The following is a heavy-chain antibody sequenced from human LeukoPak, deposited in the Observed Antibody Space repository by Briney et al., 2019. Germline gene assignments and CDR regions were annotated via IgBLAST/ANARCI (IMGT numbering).Heavy chain of an antibody. J-gene: IGHJ4*02. CDR2: VYPGDSDT. CDR3: ARLAGSGWYVDY. D-gene: IGHD6-19*01. Sequence: KRGESLKISCKGSGYSFTNYWIAWVRQMPGKGLEWMAIVYPGDSDTRFSPSFQGQVTISADKSISTAYLQWSSLKASDTAVYYCARLAGSGWYVDYWGQGTLVTVSS. CDR1: GYSFTNYW. V-gene: IGHV5-51*01.